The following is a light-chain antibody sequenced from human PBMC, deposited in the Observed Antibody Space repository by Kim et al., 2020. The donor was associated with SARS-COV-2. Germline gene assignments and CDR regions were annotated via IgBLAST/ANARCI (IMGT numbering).Light chain of an antibody. CDR3: QVWDSGSDHWV. V-gene: IGLV3-21*04. CDR1: NIGSKR. Sequence: YELTQPPSVSVAPGKAARLTCGGNNIGSKRVHWCQQKPGQAPVLVIYSDSDRPSGIPARFSGSNSANTATLTISRVEAGDEADYYCQVWDSGSDHWVFG. CDR2: SDS. J-gene: IGLJ3*02.